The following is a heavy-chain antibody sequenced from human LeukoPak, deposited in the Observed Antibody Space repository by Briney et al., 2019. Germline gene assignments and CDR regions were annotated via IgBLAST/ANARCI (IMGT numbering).Heavy chain of an antibody. Sequence: SETLSLTCTVSGSSISSGHYYWAWIRQPPGKGLEWIGSIYYSGSTYYNPSLKSRVTISLDTSKNQFSLKLSSVTAADTAVFYCARDGSLLWFGELFDFWGQGALVTVSS. J-gene: IGHJ4*02. CDR2: IYYSGST. CDR1: GSSISSGHYY. CDR3: ARDGSLLWFGELFDF. D-gene: IGHD3-10*01. V-gene: IGHV4-39*07.